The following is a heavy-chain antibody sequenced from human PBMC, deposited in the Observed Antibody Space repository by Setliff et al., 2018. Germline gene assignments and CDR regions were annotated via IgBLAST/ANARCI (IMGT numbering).Heavy chain of an antibody. D-gene: IGHD2-2*01. CDR1: GGSISSGGYY. V-gene: IGHV4-31*03. CDR2: IYYSGST. J-gene: IGHJ3*02. CDR3: ARVARVVLSRNAFDI. Sequence: PSETLSLTCTVSGGSISSGGYYWSWIRQHPGKGLEWIGYIYYSGSTYYNPSLKSRVTISVDTSKNQFSLKLSSVTAADTAAYYCARVARVVLSRNAFDIWGQGTMVTVSS.